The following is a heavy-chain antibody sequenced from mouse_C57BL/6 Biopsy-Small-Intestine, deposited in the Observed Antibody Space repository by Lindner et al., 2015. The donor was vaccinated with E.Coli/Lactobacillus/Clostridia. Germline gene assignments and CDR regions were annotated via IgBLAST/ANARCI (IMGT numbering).Heavy chain of an antibody. Sequence: VQLQESGGDLVKPGGSLKLSCSASGFTFSTYGLSWVRQTPDKRLEWVATISSGGSYTYYPDSVKGRFTISRDNAKNTLYLQMSSLKSEDTAMYYCARHLYYAMDYWGQGTSVTVSS. CDR1: GFTFSTYG. V-gene: IGHV5-6*01. J-gene: IGHJ4*01. CDR3: ARHLYYAMDY. CDR2: ISSGGSYT.